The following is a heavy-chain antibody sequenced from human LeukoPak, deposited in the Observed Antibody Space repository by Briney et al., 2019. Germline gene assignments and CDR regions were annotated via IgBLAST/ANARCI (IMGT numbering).Heavy chain of an antibody. CDR2: INPNSGGT. J-gene: IGHJ5*02. CDR3: ARGIRGVGVLRYFDSGWFDP. V-gene: IGHV1-2*04. CDR1: GYTFTGYY. D-gene: IGHD3-9*01. Sequence: ASVKVSCKASGYTFTGYYMHWVRQAPGQGLEWMGWINPNSGGTNYAQKFQGWVTMTRDTSISTAYMELSRLRSDDTAVYYCARGIRGVGVLRYFDSGWFDPWGQGTLVTVSS.